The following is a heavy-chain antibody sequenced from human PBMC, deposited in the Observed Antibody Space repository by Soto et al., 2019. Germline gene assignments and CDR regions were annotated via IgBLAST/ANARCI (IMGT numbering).Heavy chain of an antibody. CDR1: GFTFSSYG. V-gene: IGHV3-33*01. CDR2: IWYDGSNK. Sequence: GGSLRLSCAASGFTFSSYGMHWVRQAPGKGLEWVAVIWYDGSNKYYADSVKGRFTISRDNSKNTLYLQMNSLRAEDTAVYYCARDFPYDYIWGSYRQAADAFDIWGQGTMVTVSS. J-gene: IGHJ3*02. D-gene: IGHD3-16*02. CDR3: ARDFPYDYIWGSYRQAADAFDI.